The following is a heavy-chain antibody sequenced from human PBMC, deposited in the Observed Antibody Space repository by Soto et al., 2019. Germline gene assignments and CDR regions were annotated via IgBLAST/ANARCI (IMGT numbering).Heavy chain of an antibody. CDR2: ISGSGGST. CDR1: GFTFSSYA. D-gene: IGHD6-13*01. J-gene: IGHJ4*02. CDR3: AKDLSSSSWPNHFDY. Sequence: EVQLLESGGGLVQPGGSLRLSCAASGFTFSSYAMSWVRQAPGKGLEWVSAISGSGGSTYYADSVKGRFTISRDNSKNTLYLQMSSLRAEDTAVYYCAKDLSSSSWPNHFDYWGQGTLVTVSS. V-gene: IGHV3-23*01.